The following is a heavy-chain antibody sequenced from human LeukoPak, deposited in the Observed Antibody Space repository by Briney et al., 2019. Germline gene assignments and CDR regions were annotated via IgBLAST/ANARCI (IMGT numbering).Heavy chain of an antibody. J-gene: IGHJ4*02. CDR3: ARAYPTFCIAVAGREYFDY. D-gene: IGHD6-19*01. CDR1: GGSISSYC. V-gene: IGHV4-4*07. Sequence: PSETLSLTCTVSGGSISSYCWSWIRQPAGKGLEWIGRVDSSGSTKYNPSLKSRVTMSVDTSKNQFSLKLSSVTAADTAVYYCARAYPTFCIAVAGREYFDYWGQGTLVTVSS. CDR2: VDSSGST.